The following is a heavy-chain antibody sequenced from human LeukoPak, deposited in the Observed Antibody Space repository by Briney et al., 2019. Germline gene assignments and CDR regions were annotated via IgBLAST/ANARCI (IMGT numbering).Heavy chain of an antibody. V-gene: IGHV4-34*01. D-gene: IGHD2-8*01. CDR1: GGSFSGYY. CDR2: INHSGST. CDR3: ARGEGVLMVYALRGGNYFDY. Sequence: SETLSLTCAVYGGSFSGYYWSWIRQPPGKGLEWIGEINHSGSTNYNPSLKSRVTISVDTSKNQFSLKLSSVTAADTAVYYCARGEGVLMVYALRGGNYFDYWGQGTLVTVSS. J-gene: IGHJ4*02.